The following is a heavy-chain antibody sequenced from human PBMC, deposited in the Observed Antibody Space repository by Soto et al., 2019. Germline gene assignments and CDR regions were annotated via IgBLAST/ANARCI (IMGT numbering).Heavy chain of an antibody. J-gene: IGHJ4*02. Sequence: SETLSLTCTISGGPMTNYYCSWFRQPPGKGLEWIGYMGYGGYTSYNPSLRSRVTISLDTSKNHFSLNLTSVTAADTAVYYCASPTGDEFDYWGQGTLVTVSS. V-gene: IGHV4-59*08. CDR1: GGPMTNYY. D-gene: IGHD7-27*01. CDR2: MGYGGYT. CDR3: ASPTGDEFDY.